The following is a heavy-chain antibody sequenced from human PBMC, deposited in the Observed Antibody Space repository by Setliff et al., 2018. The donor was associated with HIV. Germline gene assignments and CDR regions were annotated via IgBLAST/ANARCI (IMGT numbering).Heavy chain of an antibody. CDR3: TTLQSSGWPHETEY. CDR1: GGSLSGTNYY. J-gene: IGHJ4*02. Sequence: SETLSLTCTVSGGSLSGTNYYWGRIRRPPGKGLEWIASMYYPGSDTTYYNPSLKSRVTISVDMSKNQFSLKMNFMTAADTAVYYCTTLQSSGWPHETEYWGQGTLVTVSS. V-gene: IGHV4-39*01. D-gene: IGHD6-19*01. CDR2: MYYPGSDTT.